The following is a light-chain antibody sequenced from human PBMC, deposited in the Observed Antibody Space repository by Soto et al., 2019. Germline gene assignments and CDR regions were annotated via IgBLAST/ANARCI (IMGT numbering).Light chain of an antibody. V-gene: IGLV2-14*01. CDR1: SSDVGGYNY. CDR3: SSYTSSSTPYV. CDR2: EVR. J-gene: IGLJ1*01. Sequence: QSVLTQPASVSGPPGQSITISCTGTSSDVGGYNYVSWYQQHPGKAHKLMIYEVRNRPSGVSNRFSGSKSGNTASLTISGLQAEDEAHDYCSSYTSSSTPYVFGTGTKLTVL.